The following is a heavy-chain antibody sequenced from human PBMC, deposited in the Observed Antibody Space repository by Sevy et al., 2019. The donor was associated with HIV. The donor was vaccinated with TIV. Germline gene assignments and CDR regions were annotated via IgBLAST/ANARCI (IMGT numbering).Heavy chain of an antibody. J-gene: IGHJ4*02. D-gene: IGHD1-1*01. CDR3: ARRGSEPDLPIDY. CDR1: GYSFTNFW. Sequence: GESLKISCKVSGYSFTNFWIGWVRQVPGKGLGWMGLINPGNSGSRYSPSFGGQLTTTVEKSSSTLYLQWNIRKDSDTAMYYCARRGSEPDLPIDYWGQGTLVTVSS. CDR2: INPGNSGS. V-gene: IGHV5-51*01.